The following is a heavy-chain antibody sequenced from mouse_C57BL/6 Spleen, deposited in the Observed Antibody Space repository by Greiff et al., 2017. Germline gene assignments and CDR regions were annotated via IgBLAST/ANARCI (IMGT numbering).Heavy chain of an antibody. CDR2: INPYNGGT. CDR3: ARSDSRAWFAY. CDR1: GYTFTDYY. J-gene: IGHJ3*01. Sequence: EVQLQQSGPVLVKPGASVKMSCKASGYTFTDYYMNWVKQSHGKSLEWIGVINPYNGGTSYNQKFKGKATLTVDKSSSTAYMELNSLTSEDSAVYYCARSDSRAWFAYWGQGTLVTVSA. D-gene: IGHD2-12*01. V-gene: IGHV1-19*01.